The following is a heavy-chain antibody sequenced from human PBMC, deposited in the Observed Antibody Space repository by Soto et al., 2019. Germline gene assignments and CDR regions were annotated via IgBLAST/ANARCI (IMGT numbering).Heavy chain of an antibody. D-gene: IGHD3-3*01. V-gene: IGHV1-69*13. CDR2: IIPIFGTA. Sequence: SVKVSCKASGGTFSSYAISWVRQAPGQGLEWMGGIIPIFGTANYAQKFQGRVTITADESTSTAYMELSSLRSEDTAVYYCASHPPGLRFLESPFDIWGQGTMVTVSS. J-gene: IGHJ3*02. CDR1: GGTFSSYA. CDR3: ASHPPGLRFLESPFDI.